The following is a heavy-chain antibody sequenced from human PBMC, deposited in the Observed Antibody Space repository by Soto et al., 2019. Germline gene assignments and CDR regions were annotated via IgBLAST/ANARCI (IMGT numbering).Heavy chain of an antibody. J-gene: IGHJ3*02. V-gene: IGHV1-46*01. Sequence: ASVKVSCKASGYTFTSYYMHWVRQAPGQGLEWMGIINPSGGSTSYAQKFQGRVTMTRDTSTSTVYMELSSLRSEDTAVYYCAREWAVIAGATTGRNYDAFDIWGQGTMVTVSS. CDR1: GYTFTSYY. CDR2: INPSGGST. D-gene: IGHD1-26*01. CDR3: AREWAVIAGATTGRNYDAFDI.